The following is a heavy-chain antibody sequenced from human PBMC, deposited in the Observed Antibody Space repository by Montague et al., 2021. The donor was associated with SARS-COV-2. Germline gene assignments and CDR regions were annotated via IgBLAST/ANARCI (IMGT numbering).Heavy chain of an antibody. V-gene: IGHV4-34*01. CDR2: INHSGST. CDR1: GGSFSGYY. J-gene: IGHJ4*02. D-gene: IGHD2-8*01. CDR3: ARANGYYFDS. Sequence: SETLSLTCAVSGGSFSGYYWSWIRQPPGKGLEWIGEINHSGSTNYNPSLKSRVTVSVDTSKNQFSLKLSSVTAADTAVYYCARANGYYFDSWGQGTLVTVSS.